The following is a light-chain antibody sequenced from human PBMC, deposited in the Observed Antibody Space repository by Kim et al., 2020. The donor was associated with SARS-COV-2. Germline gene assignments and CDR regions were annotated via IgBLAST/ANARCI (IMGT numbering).Light chain of an antibody. V-gene: IGLV10-54*01. Sequence: LTQPPSVSKDLRQTATLTCTGNSNNVGNQGAAWLQQHQGHPPKLLSYANNNRPSGISEKFSPSRSGNTASLTITGLQSEDEADYYCLAWDKSLSGWVFGGGTQLTV. CDR1: SNNVGNQG. CDR3: LAWDKSLSGWV. CDR2: ANN. J-gene: IGLJ3*02.